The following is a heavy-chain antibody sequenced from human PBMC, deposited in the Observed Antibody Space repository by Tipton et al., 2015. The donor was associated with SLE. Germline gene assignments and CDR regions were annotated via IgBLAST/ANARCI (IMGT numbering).Heavy chain of an antibody. D-gene: IGHD3-3*01. CDR2: IYYRGNT. V-gene: IGHV4-4*02. Sequence: GLVKPSGTLSLTCAVSGGSISSSKWWSWVRQPPGKGLEWIGSIYYRGNTYYNPSLKSRVAISVETSKNQFSLKLSSVTAADTAVYYCARGGYDFWSGPGNYWGQGTLVTVSS. J-gene: IGHJ4*02. CDR3: ARGGYDFWSGPGNY. CDR1: GGSISSSKW.